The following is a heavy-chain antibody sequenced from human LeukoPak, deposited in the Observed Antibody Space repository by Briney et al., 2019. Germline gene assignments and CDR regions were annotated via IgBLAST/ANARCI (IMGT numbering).Heavy chain of an antibody. Sequence: PGGSLRLSCAASGCIFSSYNMNWVRQAPGKGLEWVSSISSSSIYIYYADSVRDRFTISRDNAKNSLYLQMNSLRAEDTAVYYCVRAQRMTTAAPYEFDYWGQGTLVTVSS. V-gene: IGHV3-21*01. CDR3: VRAQRMTTAAPYEFDY. D-gene: IGHD4-11*01. J-gene: IGHJ4*02. CDR1: GCIFSSYN. CDR2: ISSSSIYI.